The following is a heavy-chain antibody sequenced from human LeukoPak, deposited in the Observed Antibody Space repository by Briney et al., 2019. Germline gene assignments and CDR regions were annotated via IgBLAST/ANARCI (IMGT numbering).Heavy chain of an antibody. CDR3: GASNLFTGYFSLNY. D-gene: IGHD3-9*01. V-gene: IGHV3-66*01. CDR1: GFTVSSNY. Sequence: PGGSLRLSCAASGFTVSSNYMTWVRQAPGKGLEWVSLMYGAGSTHYADSVRGRFTISRDNSKNTVYVQMNSLRAEDTAVYYCGASNLFTGYFSLNYWGQGTRVTVSS. CDR2: MYGAGST. J-gene: IGHJ4*02.